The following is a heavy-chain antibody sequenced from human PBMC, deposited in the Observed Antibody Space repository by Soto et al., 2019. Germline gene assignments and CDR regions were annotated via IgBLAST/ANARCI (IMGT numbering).Heavy chain of an antibody. V-gene: IGHV3-23*01. D-gene: IGHD6-19*01. CDR1: GFTFRNFV. Sequence: GGSLRLSCAASGFTFRNFVMSWVRQAPGKGLEWVSAISGSGGSTYYADSVKGRFTISRDNSKNTLYLQMNSLRAEDTAVYYCAKDLSGLAVAGTGDLTSHWGQGTLVTVSS. J-gene: IGHJ1*01. CDR3: AKDLSGLAVAGTGDLTSH. CDR2: ISGSGGST.